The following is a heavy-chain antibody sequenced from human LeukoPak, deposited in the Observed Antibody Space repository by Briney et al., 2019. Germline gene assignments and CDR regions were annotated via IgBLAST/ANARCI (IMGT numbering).Heavy chain of an antibody. CDR2: INHSGST. Sequence: PSETLSLTCAVYGGSFSGYYWNWIRQPPGKGLEWIGEINHSGSTNYNPSLKSRVTISVDTSKNQFSLKLSSVTAADTAVYYCARGARGYSGYREVAAFDYWGQGTLVTVSS. D-gene: IGHD5-12*01. J-gene: IGHJ4*02. CDR1: GGSFSGYY. V-gene: IGHV4-34*01. CDR3: ARGARGYSGYREVAAFDY.